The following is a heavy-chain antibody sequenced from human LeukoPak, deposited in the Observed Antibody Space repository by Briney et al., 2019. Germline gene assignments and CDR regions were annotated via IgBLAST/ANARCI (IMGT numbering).Heavy chain of an antibody. CDR2: IYSGGST. CDR1: GFTVSSNY. CDR3: ARASISTGFWSGYYTGIGYYYYYMDV. J-gene: IGHJ6*03. D-gene: IGHD3-3*01. V-gene: IGHV3-66*02. Sequence: GGSLRLSCAASGFTVSSNYMSWVRQAPGKGLEWVSVIYSGGSTYYADSVKGRFTISRDNSKNTLYLQMNSLRAEDTAVYYCARASISTGFWSGYYTGIGYYYYYMDVWGKGTTVTVSS.